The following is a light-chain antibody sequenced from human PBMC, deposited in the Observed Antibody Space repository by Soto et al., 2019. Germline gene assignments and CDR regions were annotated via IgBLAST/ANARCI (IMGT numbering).Light chain of an antibody. CDR1: QSISSW. V-gene: IGKV1-5*01. CDR3: QQYNSYPYT. J-gene: IGKJ2*01. Sequence: DIQMTQSPSTLSASVGDRVTITCRASQSISSWLAWYQQKPGKAPKLLIYDASSLESGVTSRFSGSGSRTEFTLTISSLQPDDFATYYCQQYNSYPYTFGQGTKLEIK. CDR2: DAS.